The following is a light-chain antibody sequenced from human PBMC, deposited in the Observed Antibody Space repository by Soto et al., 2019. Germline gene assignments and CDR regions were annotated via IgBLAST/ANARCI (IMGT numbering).Light chain of an antibody. Sequence: QSVLTQPPSASGTPGQRVTISCSGSSSNIGSNYVYWYQQLPGTAPKLLIFRNNQRPSVVPDRFSGSKSGTSASLAISGLRSEDEADYYCAAWDDSLSAVFGGGTQLTVL. CDR2: RNN. CDR1: SSNIGSNY. J-gene: IGLJ2*01. V-gene: IGLV1-47*01. CDR3: AAWDDSLSAV.